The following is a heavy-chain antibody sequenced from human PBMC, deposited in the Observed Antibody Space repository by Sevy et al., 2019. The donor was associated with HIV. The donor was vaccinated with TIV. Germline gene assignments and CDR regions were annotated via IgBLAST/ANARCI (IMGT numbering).Heavy chain of an antibody. D-gene: IGHD2-21*02. CDR3: ATAMPCGGDCYYFDS. CDR1: GGTFSPYI. Sequence: ASVKVSCKVSGGTFSPYIINWVRQAPGQGLEWMGGVIASVNMANSAQRFQGRVTITADGSTSTAYMELSSLTSEDTAIYYCATAMPCGGDCYYFDSWGQGTRVTVSS. V-gene: IGHV1-69*10. J-gene: IGHJ4*02. CDR2: VIASVNMA.